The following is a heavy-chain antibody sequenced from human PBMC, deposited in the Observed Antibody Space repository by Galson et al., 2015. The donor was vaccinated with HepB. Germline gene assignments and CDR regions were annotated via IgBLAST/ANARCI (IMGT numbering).Heavy chain of an antibody. J-gene: IGHJ4*02. Sequence: SVKVSCKASGYTFTSYYMHWVRQAPGQGLEWMGIINPSGGSTSYAQKFQGRVTITRDTSASTAYMELSSLRSEDTAVYYCVRRRSYFFDYWGQGTLVTVSS. CDR3: VRRRSYFFDY. D-gene: IGHD6-25*01. V-gene: IGHV1-46*01. CDR2: INPSGGST. CDR1: GYTFTSYY.